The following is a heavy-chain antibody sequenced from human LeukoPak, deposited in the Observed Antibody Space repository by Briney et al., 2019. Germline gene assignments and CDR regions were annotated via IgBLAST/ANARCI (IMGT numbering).Heavy chain of an antibody. CDR3: ASPKTPSGSYGDFDY. Sequence: GGSLRLSCAASGFTFSSYWMHWVRQAPGKGLEWVANIKQDGGEKYYVDSVKGRFTISRDNAKNSLYLQMNSLRAEDTAVYYCASPKTPSGSYGDFDYWGQGTLVTVSS. D-gene: IGHD1-26*01. CDR1: GFTFSSYW. CDR2: IKQDGGEK. V-gene: IGHV3-7*03. J-gene: IGHJ4*02.